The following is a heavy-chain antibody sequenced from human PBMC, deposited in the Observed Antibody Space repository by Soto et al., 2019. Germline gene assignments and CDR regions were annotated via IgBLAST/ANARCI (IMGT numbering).Heavy chain of an antibody. V-gene: IGHV3-30*18. D-gene: IGHD6-6*01. CDR2: IRSDGSRK. Sequence: QVQLVESGGGVVQRGRSLRLSCAASGFTFSRYGMHWVRQAPGKGLEWVAVIRSDGSRKYYADSVEGRFTISRDNSKNTLYLQMNSLRVEDTALYYCAKDPNFSISMDYWGQGTRVTVSS. CDR3: AKDPNFSISMDY. J-gene: IGHJ4*02. CDR1: GFTFSRYG.